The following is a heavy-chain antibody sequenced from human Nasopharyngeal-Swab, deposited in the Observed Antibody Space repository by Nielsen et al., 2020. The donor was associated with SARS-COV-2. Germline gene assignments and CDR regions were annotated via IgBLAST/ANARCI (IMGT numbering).Heavy chain of an antibody. Sequence: VRQMPGKGLEWMGIIYPGDSYTNYSPSFQGHITISTDKSISTAYLQWSSLKASDTAMYYCARLTYYYGSGKYTSRFDYWGQGTLVTVSS. V-gene: IGHV5-10-1*01. CDR3: ARLTYYYGSGKYTSRFDY. J-gene: IGHJ4*02. D-gene: IGHD3-10*01. CDR2: IYPGDSYT.